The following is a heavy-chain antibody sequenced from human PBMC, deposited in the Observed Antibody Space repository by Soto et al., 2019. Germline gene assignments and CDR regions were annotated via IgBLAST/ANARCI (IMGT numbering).Heavy chain of an antibody. CDR3: AHSFTRFNGFGELFRASFDY. J-gene: IGHJ4*02. CDR2: IYWNDDK. V-gene: IGHV2-5*01. D-gene: IGHD3-10*01. CDR1: GFSLSTSGVG. Sequence: SGPTLVNPTQTLTLTCTFSGFSLSTSGVGVGWIRQPPGKALEWLALIYWNDDKRYSPSLKSRLTITKDTSKNQVVLTMTNMDPVDTATYYCAHSFTRFNGFGELFRASFDYWGQGTLVTVSS.